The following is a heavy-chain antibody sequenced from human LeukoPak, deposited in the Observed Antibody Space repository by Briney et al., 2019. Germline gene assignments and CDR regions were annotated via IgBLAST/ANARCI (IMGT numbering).Heavy chain of an antibody. CDR1: GFTFSRYA. CDR2: ISGSGSRT. V-gene: IGHV3-23*01. Sequence: GGSLRLSCAASGFTFSRYAMSWVRQAPGKGLECVSGISGSGSRTYYADSVKGRFTISRDNSKNTLYLQMSGLRAEDTAVYYFAKDRRSSNWLHDYWGQGTLVTVSS. CDR3: AKDRRSSNWLHDY. D-gene: IGHD6-13*01. J-gene: IGHJ4*02.